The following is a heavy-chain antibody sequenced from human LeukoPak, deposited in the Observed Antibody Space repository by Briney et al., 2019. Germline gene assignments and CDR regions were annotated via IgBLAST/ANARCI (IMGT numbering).Heavy chain of an antibody. Sequence: PGGSLRLSCAASGFTFSSNYMSWVRQAPGKGLEWVSVIYSGSSTYYADSVKGRFTISRDNSKNTLYLQMNSLRAEDTAVYYCASDLTPDGDYFDYWGQGTLVTVSS. J-gene: IGHJ4*02. D-gene: IGHD1-14*01. V-gene: IGHV3-66*02. CDR2: IYSGSST. CDR1: GFTFSSNY. CDR3: ASDLTPDGDYFDY.